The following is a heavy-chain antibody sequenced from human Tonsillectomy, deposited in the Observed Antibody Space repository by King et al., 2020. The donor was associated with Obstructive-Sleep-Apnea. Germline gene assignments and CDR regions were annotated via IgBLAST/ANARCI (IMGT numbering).Heavy chain of an antibody. Sequence: VQLVESGGGLVQPGGSLRLSCAASGFTFSTYWMHWVRQAPGKGLVWVSRVNSDGSATRYADSVEGRFTMSRDNAKNTVYLQMNSLRAEDTAVYYCAREEYSSNYGLDVWVRGTTVTVSS. J-gene: IGHJ6*02. D-gene: IGHD2-2*01. CDR3: AREEYSSNYGLDV. CDR2: VNSDGSAT. CDR1: GFTFSTYW. V-gene: IGHV3-74*01.